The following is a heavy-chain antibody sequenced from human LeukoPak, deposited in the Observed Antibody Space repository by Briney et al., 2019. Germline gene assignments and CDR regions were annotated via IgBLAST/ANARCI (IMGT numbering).Heavy chain of an antibody. D-gene: IGHD6-19*01. V-gene: IGHV4-39*01. CDR1: GGSISSSSYY. CDR2: IYYSGST. J-gene: IGHJ4*02. CDR3: ARRPKGLDSSGWHGFDY. Sequence: TSETLSLTCTVSGGSISSSSYYWGWIRQPPGKGLEWIGSIYYSGSTYYNPSLKSRVTISVDTSKNQFSLKLSSVTAADTAVYYCARRPKGLDSSGWHGFDYWGQGTLVTVSS.